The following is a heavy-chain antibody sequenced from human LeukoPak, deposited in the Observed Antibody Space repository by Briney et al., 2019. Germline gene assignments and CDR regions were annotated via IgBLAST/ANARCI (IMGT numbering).Heavy chain of an antibody. J-gene: IGHJ5*02. CDR1: GYTLTELS. CDR3: ASAGGIAVAGTYWFDP. CDR2: FDPEDGET. Sequence: ASVKVSCKVSGYTLTELSMHWVRQAPGKGLEWMGGFDPEDGETIYAQKFQGRVTMTEGTSTDTAYMELSSLRSEDTAVYYCASAGGIAVAGTYWFDPWGQGTLVTVST. V-gene: IGHV1-24*01. D-gene: IGHD6-19*01.